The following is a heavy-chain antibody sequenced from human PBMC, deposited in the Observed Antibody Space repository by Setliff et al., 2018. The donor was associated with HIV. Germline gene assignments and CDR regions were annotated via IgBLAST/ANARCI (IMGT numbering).Heavy chain of an antibody. CDR1: GGSFSGYY. CDR3: ARGPPFAF. CDR2: INHSGST. V-gene: IGHV4-34*01. Sequence: PSETLSLTCAVYGGSFSGYYWSWIRQPPGKGLEWIGEINHSGSTNYNPSLKSRVTISVDTSKNQFSLKLSSVTADDTGIYYCARGPPFAFWGQGLLVTVSS. J-gene: IGHJ4*02.